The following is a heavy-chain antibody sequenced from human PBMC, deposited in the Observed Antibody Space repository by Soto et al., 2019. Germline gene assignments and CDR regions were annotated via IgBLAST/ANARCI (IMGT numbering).Heavy chain of an antibody. CDR2: INHSGST. CDR3: ATYSYLLDTSGYHDV. J-gene: IGHJ4*02. D-gene: IGHD3-22*01. CDR1: GGSFSGYY. Sequence: SEILSLTCAVYGGSFSGYYWSWIRQPPGKGLEWIGEINHSGSTNYNPSLKSRVTISVDTSKNQFSLRLHSMTAADTALYYCATYSYLLDTSGYHDVWGQGLQVTVSS. V-gene: IGHV4-34*01.